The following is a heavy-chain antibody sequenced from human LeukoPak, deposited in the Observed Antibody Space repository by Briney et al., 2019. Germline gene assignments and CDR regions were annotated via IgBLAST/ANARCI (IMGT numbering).Heavy chain of an antibody. CDR3: ARQATSIVGATTNWFDP. J-gene: IGHJ5*02. CDR2: ITPILGIA. V-gene: IGHV1-69*02. CDR1: GGTFSSYT. Sequence: SVKVSCKASGGTFSSYTISWVRQAPGQGLEWMGRITPILGIANYAQKFQGRVTITADKSTSTAYMELSSLRSEDTAVYYCARQATSIVGATTNWFDPWGQGTLVTVSS. D-gene: IGHD1-26*01.